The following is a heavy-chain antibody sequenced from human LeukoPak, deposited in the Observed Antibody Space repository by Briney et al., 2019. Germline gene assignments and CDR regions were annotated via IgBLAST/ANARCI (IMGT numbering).Heavy chain of an antibody. J-gene: IGHJ5*02. Sequence: GGSLRLSCVVSGLIFRDAWLSWVRQAPGKGLEWVSSISSSSSYIYYADSVKGRFTISRDNAKNSLYLQMNSLRAEDTAVYYCARATQYCSGGRCYDTWFDPWGQGTLVTVSS. D-gene: IGHD2-15*01. CDR2: ISSSSSYI. CDR3: ARATQYCSGGRCYDTWFDP. CDR1: GLIFRDAW. V-gene: IGHV3-21*01.